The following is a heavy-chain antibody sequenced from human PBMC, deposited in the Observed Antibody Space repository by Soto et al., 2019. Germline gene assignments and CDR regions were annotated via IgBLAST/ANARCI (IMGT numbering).Heavy chain of an antibody. Sequence: PGGSLRLSCAASGFTFRNFGMHWVRQAPGKGLEWVAVISYDGTNKYYADSVKGRFTISRDNSKNTLYLQINSLRAEDTAVYYCGKAVPPFEVVTASDYWGQGTLVTVSS. CDR2: ISYDGTNK. V-gene: IGHV3-30*18. D-gene: IGHD2-21*02. J-gene: IGHJ4*02. CDR3: GKAVPPFEVVTASDY. CDR1: GFTFRNFG.